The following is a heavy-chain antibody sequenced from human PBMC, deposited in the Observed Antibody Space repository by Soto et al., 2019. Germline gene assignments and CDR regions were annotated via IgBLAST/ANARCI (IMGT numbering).Heavy chain of an antibody. J-gene: IGHJ4*02. CDR2: ISYDGSNK. V-gene: IGHV3-30*18. CDR1: GFTFVSYG. D-gene: IGHD6-13*01. Sequence: QVQLVESGGGVVQLGRSLSLSCAASGFTFVSYGRHGFRQAPAKGLEWVAVISYDGSNKYYADSVKGRFTISRDNSKNTLYLQMNSLRAEDTAVYYCAKQGSSWPLFDYWGQGTLVTVSS. CDR3: AKQGSSWPLFDY.